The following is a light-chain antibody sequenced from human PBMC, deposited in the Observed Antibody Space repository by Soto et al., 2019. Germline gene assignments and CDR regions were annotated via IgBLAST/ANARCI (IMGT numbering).Light chain of an antibody. CDR3: QQSYSTPYT. CDR1: QSIS. CDR2: AAS. V-gene: IGKV1-39*01. J-gene: IGKJ2*01. Sequence: DIQMTQSPSSLSASVGDRVTITCRASQSISLNWYQQKPGKAPKLLISAASSLQSGVPSRFSGSGSGTDFTLTISSLQPEDFATYYCQQSYSTPYTFGQGTKLEIK.